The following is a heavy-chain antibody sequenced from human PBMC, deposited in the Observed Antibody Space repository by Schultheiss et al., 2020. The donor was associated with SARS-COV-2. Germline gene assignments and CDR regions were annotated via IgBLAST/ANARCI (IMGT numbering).Heavy chain of an antibody. CDR3: ARLTVTKPSWFDP. D-gene: IGHD4-17*01. CDR2: IYYSGST. CDR1: GGSISSSSYY. Sequence: SETLSLTCTVSGGSISSSSYYWGWIRQPPGKGLEWIGSIYYSGSTYYNPSLKSRVTISVDTSKNQFSLKLSSVTAADTAVYYCARLTVTKPSWFDPWGQGTLVTVSS. J-gene: IGHJ5*02. V-gene: IGHV4-39*01.